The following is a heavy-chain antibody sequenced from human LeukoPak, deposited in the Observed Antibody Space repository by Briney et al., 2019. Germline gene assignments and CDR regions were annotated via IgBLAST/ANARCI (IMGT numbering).Heavy chain of an antibody. CDR1: GGTFSSYA. CDR2: IIPIFGTA. Sequence: ASVKVSCKASGGTFSSYAISWVRQAPGQGLEWMGGIIPIFGTANYAQKFQGRVTITADESTSTAYMELSSLRSEDTAVYYCARERRNWDDAFDIWGQGTMVTVSS. V-gene: IGHV1-69*13. J-gene: IGHJ3*02. CDR3: ARERRNWDDAFDI. D-gene: IGHD1-26*01.